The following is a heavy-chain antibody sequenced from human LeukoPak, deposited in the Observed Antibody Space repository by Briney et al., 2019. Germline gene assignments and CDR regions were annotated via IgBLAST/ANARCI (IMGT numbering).Heavy chain of an antibody. CDR3: ARSWSSGSYY. Sequence: PSETLSLTCTVSGGPISSSSYYWVWIRQPPGKGLEWIGSIYYSGSTYYNPSLTSRVTISVDTSKNQFSLKLSSVTAADTAVYYCARSWSSGSYYWGQGTLVTVSS. CDR2: IYYSGST. J-gene: IGHJ4*02. V-gene: IGHV4-39*01. CDR1: GGPISSSSYY. D-gene: IGHD3-10*01.